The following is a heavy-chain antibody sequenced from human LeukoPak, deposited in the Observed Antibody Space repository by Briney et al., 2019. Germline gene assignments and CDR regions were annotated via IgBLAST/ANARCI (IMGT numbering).Heavy chain of an antibody. CDR1: GYSISSNYY. V-gene: IGHV4-38-2*02. J-gene: IGHJ6*03. CDR2: IYHSGST. Sequence: SETLSLTCTVSGYSISSNYYWGWIRQPPGKGLEWIGSIYHSGSTCYNPSLKSRVTISVDTSKNQFSLKLSSVTAADTAVYYCARPIEGYYMDVWGKGTTVTISS. CDR3: ARPIEGYYMDV.